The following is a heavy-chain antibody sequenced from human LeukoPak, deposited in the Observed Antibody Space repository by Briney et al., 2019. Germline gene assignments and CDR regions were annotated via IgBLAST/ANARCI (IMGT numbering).Heavy chain of an antibody. V-gene: IGHV3-21*01. CDR3: AKSRDGYNLEY. CDR2: ISSSSSYI. D-gene: IGHD5-24*01. CDR1: GFTFSSYA. Sequence: GGSLRLSCAASGFTFSSYAMSWVRQAPGKGLEWVSSISSSSSYIYYADSVKGRFTISRDNAKNSLYLQMNSLRAEDTAVYYCAKSRDGYNLEYWGQGTLVTVSS. J-gene: IGHJ4*02.